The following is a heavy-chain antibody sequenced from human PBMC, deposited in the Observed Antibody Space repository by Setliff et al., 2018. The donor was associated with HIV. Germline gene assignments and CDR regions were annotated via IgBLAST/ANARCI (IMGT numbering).Heavy chain of an antibody. CDR2: VYLSGGT. CDR1: SDSIRAYF. J-gene: IGHJ6*03. V-gene: IGHV4-4*07. CDR3: ARVSPLTHYYYMDM. D-gene: IGHD7-27*01. Sequence: SETLSLTCTVSSDSIRAYFWTWVRQPAGKGLEWIGHVYLSGGTNSNPSLKSRVTMSFDTSKNQFYLHLSSVAAADTAVYYCARVSPLTHYYYMDMWGKGTTVTVSS.